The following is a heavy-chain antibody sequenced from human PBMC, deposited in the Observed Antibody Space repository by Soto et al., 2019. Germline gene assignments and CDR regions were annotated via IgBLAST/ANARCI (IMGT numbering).Heavy chain of an antibody. CDR3: AKDLYCSSTSCYDYYYYGMDV. CDR2: ISYDGSNK. Sequence: QVQLVESGGGVDQLGRSLRLSCAASGFTFSSYGMHWVRQAPGKGLEWVAVISYDGSNKYYADSVKGRFTISRDNSKNTLYLQMNSLRAEDTAVYYCAKDLYCSSTSCYDYYYYGMDVWGQGTTVTVSS. V-gene: IGHV3-30*18. D-gene: IGHD2-2*01. J-gene: IGHJ6*02. CDR1: GFTFSSYG.